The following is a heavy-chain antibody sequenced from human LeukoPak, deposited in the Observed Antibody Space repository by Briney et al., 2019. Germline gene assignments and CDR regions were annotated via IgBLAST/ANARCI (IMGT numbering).Heavy chain of an antibody. CDR1: GFTFSSYG. CDR2: IYRGGNT. D-gene: IGHD4-23*01. J-gene: IGHJ5*02. CDR3: ATFSYAGNAGGPAGS. V-gene: IGHV3-NL1*01. Sequence: GGSLRLSCAASGFTFSSYGMHWVRQAPGKGLEWVSVIYRGGNTYYADSAKGRFSISRDNSKNTVFLQMNSLRAEDTAVYYCATFSYAGNAGGPAGSWGQGTLVTVSS.